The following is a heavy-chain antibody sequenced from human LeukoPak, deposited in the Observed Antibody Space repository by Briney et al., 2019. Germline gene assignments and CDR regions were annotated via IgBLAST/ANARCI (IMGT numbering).Heavy chain of an antibody. CDR1: GFTFSTYW. Sequence: GGSLRLSCAASGFTFSTYWMHWVRQAPGKELVWVSRISSDGINTGYADSVKGRFTISRDNAKNTVYLQMNSLRAEDTAVYYCVRDGGNYWFDPWGQGTLVTVSS. D-gene: IGHD4-23*01. J-gene: IGHJ5*02. V-gene: IGHV3-74*01. CDR2: ISSDGINT. CDR3: VRDGGNYWFDP.